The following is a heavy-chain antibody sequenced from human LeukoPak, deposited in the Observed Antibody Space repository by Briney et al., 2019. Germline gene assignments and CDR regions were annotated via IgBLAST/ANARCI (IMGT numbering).Heavy chain of an antibody. Sequence: SQTLSLTCAISGDGVSSNSAAWNWIRQSPSRGLEWLGRTYYRSKWYNDYAVSVKSRITINPDTSKNQFSLQLNSVTPEDTAVYYCARGETYTYYYDSSGYDYWGQGTLVTVSS. V-gene: IGHV6-1*01. CDR2: TYYRSKWYN. J-gene: IGHJ4*02. CDR1: GDGVSSNSAA. CDR3: ARGETYTYYYDSSGYDY. D-gene: IGHD3-22*01.